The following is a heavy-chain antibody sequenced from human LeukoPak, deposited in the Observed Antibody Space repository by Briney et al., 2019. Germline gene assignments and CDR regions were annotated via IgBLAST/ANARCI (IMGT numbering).Heavy chain of an antibody. J-gene: IGHJ4*02. D-gene: IGHD1-1*01. Sequence: SETLSLTCTVSGGSISSRSYYWGWIRQPPGKGLEWIGSMYYSGSTNYRPSLKSRVTISVDTAKNQFSLKLSSVTAADTAVYYCARSDSYVQIDYWGQGTLVTVSS. CDR3: ARSDSYVQIDY. CDR2: MYYSGST. CDR1: GGSISSRSYY. V-gene: IGHV4-39*01.